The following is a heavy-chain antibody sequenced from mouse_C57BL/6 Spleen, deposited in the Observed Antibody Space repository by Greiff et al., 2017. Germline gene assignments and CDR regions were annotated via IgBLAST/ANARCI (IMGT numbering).Heavy chain of an antibody. CDR1: GYTFTSYG. CDR3: ANYGSSQFAY. CDR2: IYPRSGNT. D-gene: IGHD1-1*01. Sequence: QVQLKESGAELARPGASVKLSCKASGYTFTSYGISWVKQRTGQGLEWIGEIYPRSGNTYYNAKFKGKATLTADKSSSTAYMELRSLTSEDSAVYFCANYGSSQFAYWGQGTLVTVSA. V-gene: IGHV1-81*01. J-gene: IGHJ3*01.